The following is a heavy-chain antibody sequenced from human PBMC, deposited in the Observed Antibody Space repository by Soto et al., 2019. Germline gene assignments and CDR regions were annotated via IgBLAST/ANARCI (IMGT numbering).Heavy chain of an antibody. V-gene: IGHV4-39*01. Sequence: SETLSLTCTVSGGSISSSSYYWGWIRQPPGKGLEWIGSMYYSGNTYYNPSLESRVTISVDTSKNQFSLKLSSVTAADTAVYFCARSSIRDYYFDYWGQGTLVTVSS. CDR3: ARSSIRDYYFDY. CDR2: MYYSGNT. J-gene: IGHJ4*02. D-gene: IGHD6-6*01. CDR1: GGSISSSSYY.